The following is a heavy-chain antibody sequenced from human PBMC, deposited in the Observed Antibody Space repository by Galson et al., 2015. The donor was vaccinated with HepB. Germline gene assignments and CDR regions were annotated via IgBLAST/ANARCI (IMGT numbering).Heavy chain of an antibody. CDR2: ISSTGSTI. Sequence: RLSCAASGFTFSDYYLSWIRQAPGRGLEWVSYISSTGSTIYHADSVKGRFAISRDNAKNSLYLQMNSLRAEDTAVYYCASPSVAAAGSGHYYYMDVWGKGTTVTVSS. J-gene: IGHJ6*03. D-gene: IGHD6-13*01. V-gene: IGHV3-11*01. CDR1: GFTFSDYY. CDR3: ASPSVAAAGSGHYYYMDV.